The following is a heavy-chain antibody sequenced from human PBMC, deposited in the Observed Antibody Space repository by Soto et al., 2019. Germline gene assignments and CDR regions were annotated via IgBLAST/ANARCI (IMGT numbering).Heavy chain of an antibody. D-gene: IGHD6-19*01. CDR3: TKEAGTIYFDY. CDR2: INWDGSNK. CDR1: GFTFHDHS. Sequence: EVELVESGGVVVQPGGSLRLPCAASGFTFHDHSMHWVRQAPGKGLEWVSLINWDGSNKYYADSVKGRFTISRDNSKNSLYLQMNSLRSEDTALYYCTKEAGTIYFDYWGQGALVTVSS. V-gene: IGHV3-43*01. J-gene: IGHJ4*02.